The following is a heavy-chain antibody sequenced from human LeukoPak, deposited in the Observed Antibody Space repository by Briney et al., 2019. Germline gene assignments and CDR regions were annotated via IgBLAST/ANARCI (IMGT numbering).Heavy chain of an antibody. J-gene: IGHJ4*02. CDR3: ARDGVDTAMALDY. Sequence: SETLSLTCAVSGDSISSGGSSWSWIRQPPGKGLEWIGYIYHSGSTYYNPSLKSRVTISVDTSKNQFSLKLSSVTAADTAVYYCARDGVDTAMALDYWGQGTLVTVSS. D-gene: IGHD5-18*01. V-gene: IGHV4-30-2*01. CDR1: GDSISSGGSS. CDR2: IYHSGST.